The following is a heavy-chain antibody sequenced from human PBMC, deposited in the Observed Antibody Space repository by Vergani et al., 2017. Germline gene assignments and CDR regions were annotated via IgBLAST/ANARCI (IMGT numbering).Heavy chain of an antibody. V-gene: IGHV4-34*01. CDR1: GGSFSGYY. CDR2: INHSGST. D-gene: IGHD6-19*01. Sequence: QVQLQQWGAGLLKPSETLSLTCAVHGGSFSGYYWSWIRQPPGKGLEWIGEINHSGSTNYNPTLNSRVTISVATSKYKFSLKLSCVTAAYTAVYYCAGGRGSSGWYEITGGPLDYWGQGTLVTVSS. J-gene: IGHJ4*02. CDR3: AGGRGSSGWYEITGGPLDY.